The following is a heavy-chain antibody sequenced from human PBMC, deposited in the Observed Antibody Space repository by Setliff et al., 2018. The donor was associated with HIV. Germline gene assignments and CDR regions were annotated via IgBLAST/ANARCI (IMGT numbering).Heavy chain of an antibody. D-gene: IGHD3-9*01. J-gene: IGHJ4*02. V-gene: IGHV1-2*02. CDR1: GYTFTGYY. Sequence: ASVKVSCKASGYTFTGYYMHRVRQAPGQGLEWMGWINPNNGGTNYAQKFQGRVTMTRDTSISTAYMELSSLRSEDTALYYCAGSILTGYYTFGADYWGQGTLVTVSS. CDR2: INPNNGGT. CDR3: AGSILTGYYTFGADY.